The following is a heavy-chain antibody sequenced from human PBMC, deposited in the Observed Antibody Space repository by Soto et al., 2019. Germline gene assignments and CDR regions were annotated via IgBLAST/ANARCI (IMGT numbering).Heavy chain of an antibody. V-gene: IGHV5-51*01. CDR1: GYSFSNYW. J-gene: IGHJ4*02. CDR2: IYPGDSDT. Sequence: GESLKISCKGSGYSFSNYWIGWVRQMPGKGLEWMGIIYPGDSDTRYSPSFQGQVTISAAKSISTAYPQWSSLKASDSAMYYCARSRITGQTWNFDHWGQGTLVTVSS. D-gene: IGHD1-20*01. CDR3: ARSRITGQTWNFDH.